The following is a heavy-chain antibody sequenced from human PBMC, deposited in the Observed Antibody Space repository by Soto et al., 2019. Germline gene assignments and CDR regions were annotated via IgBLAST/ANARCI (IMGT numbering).Heavy chain of an antibody. CDR3: AKHLSIAAAASNWFDP. Sequence: GGSLRLSCAASGFNFSGYARSWVRQETGKGLEWVSAISGSGGSTYYADSVKGRFTISRDNSKNTLYLQMNSLRAEDTAVYYCAKHLSIAAAASNWFDPWGQGTLVTVSS. CDR1: GFNFSGYA. V-gene: IGHV3-23*01. CDR2: ISGSGGST. D-gene: IGHD6-13*01. J-gene: IGHJ5*02.